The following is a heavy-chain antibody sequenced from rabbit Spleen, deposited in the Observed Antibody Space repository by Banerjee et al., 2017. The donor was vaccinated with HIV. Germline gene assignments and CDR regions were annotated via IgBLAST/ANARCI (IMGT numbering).Heavy chain of an antibody. D-gene: IGHD1-1*01. CDR1: GFSISSSYW. J-gene: IGHJ4*01. Sequence: QSLEESGGDLVKPGASLTLTCTASGFSISSSYWICWVRQAPGKGLEWIASIYTNTGTTYYATWAKGRFTISKTSSTTVTLQMTSLTAADTATYFCARDLVAVIGWNFNLWGPGTLVTVS. CDR3: ARDLVAVIGWNFNL. V-gene: IGHV1S40*01. CDR2: IYTNTGTT.